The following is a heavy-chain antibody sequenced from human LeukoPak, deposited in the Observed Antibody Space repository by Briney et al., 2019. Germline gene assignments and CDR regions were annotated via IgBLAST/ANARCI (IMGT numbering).Heavy chain of an antibody. CDR1: GFTFGNYR. V-gene: IGHV3-23*01. J-gene: IGHJ4*02. Sequence: GGSLRLSCAASGFTFGNYRMSWVRQAPGKGLEWVSTINADGGNTYYADSVKGRFTISRDHTKNTLFLQMNSMRVEDTALYYCTKRVKYGGTWDHFADWGQGTLVTVSS. D-gene: IGHD1-26*01. CDR2: INADGGNT. CDR3: TKRVKYGGTWDHFAD.